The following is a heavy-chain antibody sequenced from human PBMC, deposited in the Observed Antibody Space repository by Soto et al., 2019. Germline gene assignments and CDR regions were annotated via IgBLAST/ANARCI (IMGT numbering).Heavy chain of an antibody. V-gene: IGHV1-2*02. CDR3: AIRTGQLAIISEFYGYWYLYL. CDR1: GYSFTDYY. CDR2: INPNSGDT. J-gene: IGHJ2*01. Sequence: QVQLVQSGAEVKRPGASLKVSCKASGYSFTDYYLHWVRQAPGQGLEWVGWINPNSGDTNLAQKFQGRVTMTSDTSISTAYMELSSLKSDDTAVYYCAIRTGQLAIISEFYGYWYLYLWGRGTLVSVSS. D-gene: IGHD6-13*01.